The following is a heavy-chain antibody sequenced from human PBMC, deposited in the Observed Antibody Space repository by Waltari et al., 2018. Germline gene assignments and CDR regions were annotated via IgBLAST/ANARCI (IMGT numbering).Heavy chain of an antibody. J-gene: IGHJ3*02. CDR2: IIPIFGTA. D-gene: IGHD4-17*01. Sequence: QVQLVQSGAEVNKPGSSVKVSCKASGGTFSSYAISWVRQAPGQGLEWMGGIIPIFGTANDAQKFQGRVTITADESTSTAYMELSSLRSEDTAVYYCARDYYTVTTLVVRGAFDIWGQGTMVTVSS. V-gene: IGHV1-69*13. CDR1: GGTFSSYA. CDR3: ARDYYTVTTLVVRGAFDI.